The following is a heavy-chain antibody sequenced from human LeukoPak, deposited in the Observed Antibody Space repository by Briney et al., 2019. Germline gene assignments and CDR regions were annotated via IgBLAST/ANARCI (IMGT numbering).Heavy chain of an antibody. D-gene: IGHD6-19*01. CDR3: AKGVGAGSSGWYDGYMDV. J-gene: IGHJ6*02. V-gene: IGHV3-21*04. CDR1: GFTFSSYS. CDR2: ISNDGKYI. Sequence: GGSLRLSCAASGFTFSSYSMNWVRQAPGKGLEWVSSISNDGKYIYYADSVKGRFTISRDNAKSSLYLQMNSLRAEDTALYYCAKGVGAGSSGWYDGYMDVWGQGTTVTVSS.